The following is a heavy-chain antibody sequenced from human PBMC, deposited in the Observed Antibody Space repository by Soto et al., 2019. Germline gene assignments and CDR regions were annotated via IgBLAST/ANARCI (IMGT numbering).Heavy chain of an antibody. CDR2: ISSSVTTI. D-gene: IGHD6-13*01. J-gene: IGHJ4*02. CDR1: EFTFSSYE. V-gene: IGHV3-48*03. CDR3: VRFGGAAAGPGDY. Sequence: GGSLRLSCVASEFTFSSYEMNWVRQAPGKGLEWVSYISSSVTTIYYTDSVKGRFTISRDNAKKSLYLQMNSLRAEDTAVYYCVRFGGAAAGPGDYWGQGTLVTVSS.